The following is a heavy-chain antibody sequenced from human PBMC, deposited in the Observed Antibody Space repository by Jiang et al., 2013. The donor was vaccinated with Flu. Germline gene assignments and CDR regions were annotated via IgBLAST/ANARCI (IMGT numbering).Heavy chain of an antibody. Sequence: VQLLESGGGLVKPGGSLRLSCAASGFTFSSYNMIWVRQAPGKGLEWVSSISGSSAYIYYADSVKGRFTISRDNAKNSLYLQMNSLRAEDTAVYYCARDLSSGYSAYDSDSWGQGTLVTVSS. CDR3: ARDLSSGYSAYDSDS. CDR2: ISGSSAYI. D-gene: IGHD5-12*01. V-gene: IGHV3-21*01. J-gene: IGHJ5*01. CDR1: GFTFSSYN.